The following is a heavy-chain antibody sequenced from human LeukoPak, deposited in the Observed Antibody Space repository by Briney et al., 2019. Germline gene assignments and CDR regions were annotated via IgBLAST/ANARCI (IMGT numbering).Heavy chain of an antibody. Sequence: GGSLRLSCAASGFTFSSYSMNWVRQAPGKGPEWVSAISGTGDSPHYADSVKGRFTISRDNSKNTLYLQMNSLRAEDTAFYYCAKDIGWFDPWGQGTLVTVSS. CDR3: AKDIGWFDP. V-gene: IGHV3-23*01. CDR1: GFTFSSYS. CDR2: ISGTGDSP. J-gene: IGHJ5*02.